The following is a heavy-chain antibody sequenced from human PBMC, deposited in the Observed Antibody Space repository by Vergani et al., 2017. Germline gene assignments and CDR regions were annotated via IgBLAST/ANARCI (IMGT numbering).Heavy chain of an antibody. CDR2: ISSSSSTI. J-gene: IGHJ4*02. Sequence: HVQLVESGGGLVKPGGSLRLSCAASGFTFSDYYMSWIRQAPGKGLEWVSYISSSSSTIYYADSVKGRFTISRDNAKNSLYLQMNSLRAEDTAVYYCARIRGAITFGGVIVLPRIYFDYWGQGTLVTVSS. CDR3: ARIRGAITFGGVIVLPRIYFDY. CDR1: GFTFSDYY. V-gene: IGHV3-11*01. D-gene: IGHD3-16*02.